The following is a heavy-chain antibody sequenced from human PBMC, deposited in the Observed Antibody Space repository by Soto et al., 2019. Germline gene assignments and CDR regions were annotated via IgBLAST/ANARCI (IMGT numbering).Heavy chain of an antibody. J-gene: IGHJ5*02. CDR1: GGTFSSYA. CDR3: ARVWGGYYDSSGYYPNDNWFDP. CDR2: IIPIFGTA. V-gene: IGHV1-69*06. D-gene: IGHD3-22*01. Sequence: AVKVSCKASGGTFSSYAISWVRQAPGQGLEWMGGIIPIFGTANYAQKFQGRVTITADKSTSTAYMELSSLRSEDTAVYYCARVWGGYYDSSGYYPNDNWFDPWGQGTLVTVSS.